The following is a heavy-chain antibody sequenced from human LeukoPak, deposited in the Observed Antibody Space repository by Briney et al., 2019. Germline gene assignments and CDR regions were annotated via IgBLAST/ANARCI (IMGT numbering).Heavy chain of an antibody. CDR3: ARAPGDIVVVPAANRYYYYGMDV. V-gene: IGHV3-30-3*01. Sequence: GRSLRLSCAASGFTFSSYAMHWVRQAPGKGLEWVAVISYDGSNKYYADSVNGRFTISRHNSKNTLYLQMNSLRAEDTAVYYCARAPGDIVVVPAANRYYYYGMDVWGQGTTVTVSS. CDR1: GFTFSSYA. CDR2: ISYDGSNK. D-gene: IGHD2-2*01. J-gene: IGHJ6*02.